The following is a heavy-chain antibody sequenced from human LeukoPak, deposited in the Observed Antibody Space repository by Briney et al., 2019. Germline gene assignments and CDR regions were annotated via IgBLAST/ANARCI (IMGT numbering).Heavy chain of an antibody. D-gene: IGHD6-19*01. CDR1: AFSFTTHC. CDR3: AGDEGWTFDI. CDR2: KKEDGIDR. J-gene: IGHJ3*02. V-gene: IGHV3-7*01. Sequence: GRSLRLACAAAAFSFTTHCISWVRQAPRKGLGWGDMKKEDGIDRRVVDSGKGRFTSSRDNVKNPLSVQMTRLRAADTAVYYCAGDEGWTFDIWGQGTKVTVSS.